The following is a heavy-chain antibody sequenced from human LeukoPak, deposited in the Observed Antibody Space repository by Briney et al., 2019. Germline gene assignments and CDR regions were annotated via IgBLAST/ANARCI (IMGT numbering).Heavy chain of an antibody. Sequence: ASVKVSCKASGYTFINYGMTWVQQAPGQGLEWMGWINSYNGDTNYAQKVQGRVTMTTDTSTSTAYMELRSLRSDDTAVYYCARGFYGIPSFDYWGQGSLVTVSS. CDR1: GYTFINYG. J-gene: IGHJ4*02. CDR2: INSYNGDT. D-gene: IGHD2/OR15-2a*01. V-gene: IGHV1-18*01. CDR3: ARGFYGIPSFDY.